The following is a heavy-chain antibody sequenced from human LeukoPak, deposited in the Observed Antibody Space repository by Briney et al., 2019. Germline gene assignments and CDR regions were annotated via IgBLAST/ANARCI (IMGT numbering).Heavy chain of an antibody. CDR3: ARSPKLVRYFDY. V-gene: IGHV3-23*01. J-gene: IGHJ4*02. CDR1: GFTFSSYA. CDR2: ISGSGGST. Sequence: GGSLRLSCAASGFTFSSYAMSWVRQAPGKGLEWVSAISGSGGSTYYADSVKGRFTISRDNAKNSLYLQMNSLRDEDTAVYYCARSPKLVRYFDYWGQGTLVTVSS. D-gene: IGHD6-13*01.